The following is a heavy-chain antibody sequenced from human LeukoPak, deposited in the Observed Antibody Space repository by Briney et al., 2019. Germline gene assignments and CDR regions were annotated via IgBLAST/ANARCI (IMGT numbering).Heavy chain of an antibody. J-gene: IGHJ4*02. CDR2: VYYSGST. D-gene: IGHD2-2*01. CDR1: GGSISRYY. Sequence: SETLSLTCTVSGGSISRYYWSWIRQPPGKGLEWIGYVYYSGSTNYNPSLKSRVTISVDTSKNQFSLKLNSVTAADTAVYYCAREGTSGNFDYWGQGTLVTVSS. V-gene: IGHV4-59*01. CDR3: AREGTSGNFDY.